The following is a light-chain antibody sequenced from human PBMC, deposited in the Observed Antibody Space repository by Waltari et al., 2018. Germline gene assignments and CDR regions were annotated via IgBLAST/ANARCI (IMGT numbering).Light chain of an antibody. CDR2: GSS. CDR1: ESVKGNY. Sequence: EIVLTQSPGTLSLSPGERATLSCRASESVKGNYLVWYQQKPGQAPRGLIYGSSKRATGIPDRVSGSGSGRDFTLTISRLEPEDFAVYYCQQYGSSPPITFGQGTRLEIK. CDR3: QQYGSSPPIT. J-gene: IGKJ5*01. V-gene: IGKV3-20*01.